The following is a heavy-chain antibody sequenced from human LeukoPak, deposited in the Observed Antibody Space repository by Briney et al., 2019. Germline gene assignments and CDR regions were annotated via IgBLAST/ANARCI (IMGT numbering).Heavy chain of an antibody. D-gene: IGHD2-15*01. CDR2: IYTSGSI. Sequence: SETLSLTCTVSGGSISSYYWSWIRQPAGKGLEWIGRIYTSGSINYNPSLKSRVTMSVDTSKNQFSLKLSSVTAADTAVYYCAREGGYCSGGSCYHSDPFFDYWGQGTLVTVSS. CDR3: AREGGYCSGGSCYHSDPFFDY. V-gene: IGHV4-4*07. CDR1: GGSISSYY. J-gene: IGHJ4*02.